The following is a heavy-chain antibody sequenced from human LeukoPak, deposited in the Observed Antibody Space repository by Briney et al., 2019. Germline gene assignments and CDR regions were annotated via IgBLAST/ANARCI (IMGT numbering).Heavy chain of an antibody. CDR1: GYTFTGHY. CDR3: ARDAVAGTGAFDY. D-gene: IGHD6-19*01. V-gene: IGHV1-2*02. J-gene: IGHJ4*02. Sequence: ASVKVSCKASGYTFTGHYMHWVRQAPGQGLEWMGWINPNSGGTNYAQKFQGRVTMTRDMSTSTVYMEPSSLGSEDTAVYYCARDAVAGTGAFDYWGQGTLVTVSS. CDR2: INPNSGGT.